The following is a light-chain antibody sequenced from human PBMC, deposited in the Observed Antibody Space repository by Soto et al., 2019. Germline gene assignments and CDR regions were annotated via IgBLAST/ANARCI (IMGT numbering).Light chain of an antibody. Sequence: DIVMTQSPDSLAVSLGERATINCKSSQSVLYSSNNKNYLAWYQQKPGQPPKLLIYWASTRESGVPDRFSGSGSGTDFTLTISSLQAEYVAVYYCQQYYSTPHFGQGTKLEIK. CDR2: WAS. J-gene: IGKJ2*01. V-gene: IGKV4-1*01. CDR1: QSVLYSSNNKNY. CDR3: QQYYSTPH.